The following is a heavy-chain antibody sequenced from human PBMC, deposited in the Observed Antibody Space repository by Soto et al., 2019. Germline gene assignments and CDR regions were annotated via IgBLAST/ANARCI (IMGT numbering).Heavy chain of an antibody. CDR3: ARGLPNYSSFDS. CDR1: GFTFSSYW. Sequence: EVQLVESGGGLVQPGESLRLSCAASGFTFSSYWMHWIRQAPGKGLVWVSRVSSDGSSTVYATSVKGRLTISRDNAKNTLYLQMNSLSDEDTAVYYCARGLPNYSSFDSWGKGTLVTVSS. J-gene: IGHJ4*02. V-gene: IGHV3-74*01. D-gene: IGHD4-4*01. CDR2: VSSDGSST.